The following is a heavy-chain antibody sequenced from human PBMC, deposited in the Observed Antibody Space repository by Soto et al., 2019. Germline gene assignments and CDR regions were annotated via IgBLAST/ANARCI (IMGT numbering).Heavy chain of an antibody. CDR3: ARGRHYGSGLDAFDI. CDR1: GFTFSSYS. J-gene: IGHJ3*02. V-gene: IGHV3-48*01. Sequence: GGSLRLSCAASGFTFSSYSMNWVRQAPGKGLEWVSFISSSSGTIYYADSVKGRFTISRDNAKNSLYLQMNSLRAEDTAVYYCARGRHYGSGLDAFDIWGQGTMVTVSS. CDR2: ISSSSGTI. D-gene: IGHD3-10*01.